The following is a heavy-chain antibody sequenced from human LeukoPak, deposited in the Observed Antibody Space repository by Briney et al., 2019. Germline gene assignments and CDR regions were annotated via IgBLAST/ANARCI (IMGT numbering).Heavy chain of an antibody. D-gene: IGHD1-26*01. CDR1: RFTFSDYY. Sequence: GGSLRLSCAASRFTFSDYYMTWIRQAPGKGLEWVSYISNSGDVIYYADSVKGRFTISRDNAKNSLYLQMNSLRAEDTAIYYCVRGALYSGTYGGLFDYWGQGTLVTVSS. V-gene: IGHV3-11*01. CDR2: ISNSGDVI. J-gene: IGHJ4*02. CDR3: VRGALYSGTYGGLFDY.